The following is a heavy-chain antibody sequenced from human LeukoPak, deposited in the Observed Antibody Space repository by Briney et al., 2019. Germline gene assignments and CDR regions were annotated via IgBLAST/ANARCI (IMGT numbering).Heavy chain of an antibody. CDR2: ISYDESTK. Sequence: GGSLRLSCAASGFTFNTYAMHWVRQAPGKGLEWVAVISYDESTKYYADSVKGRFTISRDNSKNTVYLQMDSLRPDDTAVCYCARARGTTGTTRIAFDIWGKGTMVTVSS. V-gene: IGHV3-30-3*01. CDR3: ARARGTTGTTRIAFDI. D-gene: IGHD1-1*01. CDR1: GFTFNTYA. J-gene: IGHJ3*02.